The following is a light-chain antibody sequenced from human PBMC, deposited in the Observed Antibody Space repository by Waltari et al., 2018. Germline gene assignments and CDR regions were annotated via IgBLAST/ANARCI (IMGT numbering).Light chain of an antibody. J-gene: IGLJ1*01. V-gene: IGLV1-40*01. Sequence: QSVLTQPPSVSGAPGQTVTISCIGSSSNIGAAYDVHWYQQLPGTAPKLLIFDIFVRPSGVPYRFSASKSGTSASLAISGLQAEDEADYYCQSYDSLSALYVFGTGTKVSVL. CDR3: QSYDSLSALYV. CDR2: DIF. CDR1: SSNIGAAYD.